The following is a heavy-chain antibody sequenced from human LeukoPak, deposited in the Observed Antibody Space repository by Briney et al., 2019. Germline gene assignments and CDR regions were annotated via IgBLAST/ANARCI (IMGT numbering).Heavy chain of an antibody. CDR3: ASFLGGYSFFH. CDR2: ISSSSSYI. V-gene: IGHV3-21*01. J-gene: IGHJ4*02. D-gene: IGHD3-22*01. Sequence: GGSLRLSCAASGFTFSSYSMNWVRQAPGKGLEWVSSISSSSSYIYYADSVKGRFTISRDNSKNTLYLQMNSLRAEDTAVYYCASFLGGYSFFHWGQGTLVTVSS. CDR1: GFTFSSYS.